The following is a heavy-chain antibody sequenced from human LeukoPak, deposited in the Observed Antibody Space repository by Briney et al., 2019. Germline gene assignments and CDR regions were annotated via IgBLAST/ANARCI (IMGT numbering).Heavy chain of an antibody. Sequence: PGGSLRLSCAASGFTFSSYEMNWVRQAPGKGLEWVSYISSSGSTIYYADSVKGRFTISRDNAKNSLYLQMNSLRAEDTAVYYCARDERYFDWPPNYYYYYMDVWGKGTTVTVSS. V-gene: IGHV3-48*03. CDR2: ISSSGSTI. J-gene: IGHJ6*03. CDR3: ARDERYFDWPPNYYYYYMDV. D-gene: IGHD3-9*01. CDR1: GFTFSSYE.